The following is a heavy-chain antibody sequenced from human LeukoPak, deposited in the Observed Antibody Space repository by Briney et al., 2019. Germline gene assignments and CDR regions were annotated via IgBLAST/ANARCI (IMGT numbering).Heavy chain of an antibody. CDR2: INHSGST. CDR3: ESAIRARLDY. D-gene: IGHD3-16*01. Sequence: SETLSLTCAVYGGSFSGYYWSWIRQPPGKGLEWIGEINHSGSTNYNPSLKSRVTISVDTSKNQFSLKLSSVTAADTAVYYCESAIRARLDYWGQGTLVTVSS. V-gene: IGHV4-34*01. J-gene: IGHJ4*02. CDR1: GGSFSGYY.